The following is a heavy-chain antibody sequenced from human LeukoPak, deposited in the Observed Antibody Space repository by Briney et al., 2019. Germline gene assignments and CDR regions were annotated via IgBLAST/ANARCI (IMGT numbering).Heavy chain of an antibody. J-gene: IGHJ4*02. CDR1: GFTFSSYW. V-gene: IGHV3-7*01. Sequence: GGSLRLSCAASGFTFSSYWMSWVRQAPGKGLEWVANIKQDGSEKYYVDSVKGRFTISRDNAKNSLYLQMNSLRAEDTAVYYCARIPTYGSGSYSFDYWGQGTLVTVSS. CDR3: ARIPTYGSGSYSFDY. D-gene: IGHD3-10*01. CDR2: IKQDGSEK.